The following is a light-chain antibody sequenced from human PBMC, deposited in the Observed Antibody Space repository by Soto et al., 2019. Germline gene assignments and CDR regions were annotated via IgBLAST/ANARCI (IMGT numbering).Light chain of an antibody. Sequence: DIQMTQSPSTLSGSVGDRVTITCRASQTISSWLAWYQQKPGKAPKLLIYKASTLKSGVPSRFSGSGSGTEFTLTVSSLQPDEFATYNCQHYNSYSEAFGRGTKVELK. CDR3: QHYNSYSEA. J-gene: IGKJ1*01. CDR2: KAS. CDR1: QTISSW. V-gene: IGKV1-5*03.